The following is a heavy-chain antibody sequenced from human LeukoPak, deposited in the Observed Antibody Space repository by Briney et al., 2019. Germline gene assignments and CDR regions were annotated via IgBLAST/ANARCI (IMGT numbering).Heavy chain of an antibody. CDR2: ISYDGSNK. Sequence: GGSLRLSCAASGFTFSSYGMHWVRQAPGKGLEWVAVISYDGSNKYYADSVKGRFTISRDNSKNTLYLQMNSLRAEDTAVYYCARGNTNYYDSSGYYPNWYFDLWGRGTLVTVSS. V-gene: IGHV3-30*03. CDR1: GFTFSSYG. CDR3: ARGNTNYYDSSGYYPNWYFDL. D-gene: IGHD3-22*01. J-gene: IGHJ2*01.